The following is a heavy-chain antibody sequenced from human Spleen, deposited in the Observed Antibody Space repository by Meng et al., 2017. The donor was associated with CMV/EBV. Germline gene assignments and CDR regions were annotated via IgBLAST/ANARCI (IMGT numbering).Heavy chain of an antibody. CDR2: INHSGST. Sequence: GSLRLSCAVYGGSFSGYYWSWIRQPPGKGLEWIGEINHSGSTNYNPSLKSRVTISVDTSKNQFSLKLSSVTAADTAVYYCARAVAAAGSYYYGMDVWGQGTTVTVSS. V-gene: IGHV4-34*01. CDR3: ARAVAAAGSYYYGMDV. D-gene: IGHD6-13*01. J-gene: IGHJ6*02. CDR1: GGSFSGYY.